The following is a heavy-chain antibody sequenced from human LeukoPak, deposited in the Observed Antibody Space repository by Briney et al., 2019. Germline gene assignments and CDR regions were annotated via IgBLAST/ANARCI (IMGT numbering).Heavy chain of an antibody. J-gene: IGHJ6*03. CDR1: GYTFTSYG. D-gene: IGHD5-24*01. CDR3: AKGDGYNSGVGYYYYYMDV. CDR2: IIPIFGTA. Sequence: GASVKVSCKASGYTFTSYGISWVRQAPGQGLEWMGGIIPIFGTANYAQKFQGRVTITADKSTSTAYMELSSLRSEDTAVYYCAKGDGYNSGVGYYYYYMDVWGKGTTVTVSS. V-gene: IGHV1-69*06.